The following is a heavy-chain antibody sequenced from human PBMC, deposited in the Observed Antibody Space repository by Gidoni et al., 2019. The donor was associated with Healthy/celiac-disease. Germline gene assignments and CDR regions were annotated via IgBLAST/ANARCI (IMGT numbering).Heavy chain of an antibody. CDR2: IRSKAYGGTT. CDR1: GFTFGDYA. Sequence: EVQLVESGGGLVQPGRSLRLSCTASGFTFGDYAMGWFRQAPGKGLEWVGFIRSKAYGGTTEYAASVKGRFTISRDDSKSIAYLQMNSLKTEDTAVYYCTRAGSSGWFWFDPWGQGTLVTVSS. D-gene: IGHD6-19*01. CDR3: TRAGSSGWFWFDP. V-gene: IGHV3-49*03. J-gene: IGHJ5*02.